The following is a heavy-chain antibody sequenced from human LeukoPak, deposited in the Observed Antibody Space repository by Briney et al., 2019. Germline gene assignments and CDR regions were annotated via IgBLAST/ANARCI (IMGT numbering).Heavy chain of an antibody. J-gene: IGHJ5*02. V-gene: IGHV4-59*01. CDR2: IYYSGST. CDR1: GDSISNNY. CDR3: ARSRWFDP. Sequence: PSETLSLTCTVSGDSISNNYWSWIRQPPGKGLEWIGYIYYSGSTNYNPSLKSRVTISVDTSKNQFSLSLTSVTAADTAMYYCARSRWFDPWGQGTLVTVSS.